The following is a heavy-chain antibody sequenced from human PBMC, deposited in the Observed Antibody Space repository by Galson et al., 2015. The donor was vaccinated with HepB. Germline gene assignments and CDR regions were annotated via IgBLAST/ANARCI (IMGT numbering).Heavy chain of an antibody. J-gene: IGHJ1*01. CDR2: INHSGST. D-gene: IGHD3-22*01. V-gene: IGHV4-34*01. CDR3: ARVSAYYYDSSGYYEYFQH. CDR1: AGSFSGYY. Sequence: ETLSLTCAVYAGSFSGYYWSWIRQPPGKGLEWIGEINHSGSTNYNPSLKSRVTISVDTSKNQFSLKLSSVTAADTAVYYCARVSAYYYDSSGYYEYFQHWGQGTLVTVSS.